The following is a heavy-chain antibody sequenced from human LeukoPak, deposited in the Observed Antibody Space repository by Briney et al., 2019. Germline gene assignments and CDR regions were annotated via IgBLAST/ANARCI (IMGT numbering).Heavy chain of an antibody. CDR2: IKTDGSTT. D-gene: IGHD3-16*01. Sequence: GGSLRLSCAASGFTFSRYWMHWVCQAPGKGLVWVSNIKTDGSTTNYADSVKGRFTISRDNAKNTLYLQMNGLRAEDTAVYYCATDTFGPNDCWGQGTLVTVSS. V-gene: IGHV3-74*01. J-gene: IGHJ4*02. CDR1: GFTFSRYW. CDR3: ATDTFGPNDC.